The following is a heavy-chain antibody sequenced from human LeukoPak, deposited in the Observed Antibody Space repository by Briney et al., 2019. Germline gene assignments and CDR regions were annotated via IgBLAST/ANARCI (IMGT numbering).Heavy chain of an antibody. CDR1: GGSFSGYY. J-gene: IGHJ4*02. CDR2: INHSGST. Sequence: PSETLSLTCAVYGGSFSGYYWSWIRQPPGKGLEWIGEINHSGSTNYNPSLKRRATISVDTSKNQFSLKLRSVTAADPAVYYCARGGAAIDFDYWGQGTLVTVSS. CDR3: ARGGAAIDFDY. V-gene: IGHV4-34*01. D-gene: IGHD6-25*01.